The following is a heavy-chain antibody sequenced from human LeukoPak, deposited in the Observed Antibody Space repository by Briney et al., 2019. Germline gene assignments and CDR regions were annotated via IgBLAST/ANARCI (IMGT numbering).Heavy chain of an antibody. CDR1: GGPISSGGYY. Sequence: SQTLSLTCTVSGGPISSGGYYWSWIRQHPGKGLEWIGYIYYSGGTYSNPSLKSRVNISLDTSKNQFSLNQSSVTAADTAVYYCARGNSGFDFYYYYYMDVWGKGTTVTVSS. D-gene: IGHD5-12*01. CDR2: IYYSGGT. V-gene: IGHV4-31*03. J-gene: IGHJ6*03. CDR3: ARGNSGFDFYYYYYMDV.